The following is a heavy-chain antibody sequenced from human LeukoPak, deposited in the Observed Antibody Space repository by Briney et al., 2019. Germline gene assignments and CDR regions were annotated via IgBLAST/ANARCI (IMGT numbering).Heavy chain of an antibody. J-gene: IGHJ4*02. Sequence: PGGSLRPSCAASGFTFSSYAMSWVRQAPGKGLEWVSAISGSGGSTYYADSVKGRFTISRDNSRNTLYLQMNSLRAEDTAVYYCAKVGYYDSSGYRGVYFDYWGQGTLVTVSS. CDR3: AKVGYYDSSGYRGVYFDY. D-gene: IGHD3-22*01. CDR1: GFTFSSYA. CDR2: ISGSGGST. V-gene: IGHV3-23*01.